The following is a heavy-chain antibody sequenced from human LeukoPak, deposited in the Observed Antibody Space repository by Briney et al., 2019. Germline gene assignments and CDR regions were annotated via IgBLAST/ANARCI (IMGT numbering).Heavy chain of an antibody. CDR2: ISSSSSYI. V-gene: IGHV3-21*01. CDR3: ARAAGITSTYDY. J-gene: IGHJ4*02. Sequence: PGGSLRLSCAASGFTLSSYSVNWVRRAPGKGLEWVSSISSSSSYIYYADSVKGRFTISRDNAKNSLYLQMNSLRAEDTAVYYCARAAGITSTYDYWGQGTLVTVSS. CDR1: GFTLSSYS. D-gene: IGHD6-13*01.